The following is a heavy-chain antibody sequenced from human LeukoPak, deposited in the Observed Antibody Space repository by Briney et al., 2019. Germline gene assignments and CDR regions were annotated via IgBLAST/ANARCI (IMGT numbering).Heavy chain of an antibody. CDR1: GGSVSSGSYY. J-gene: IGHJ4*02. D-gene: IGHD3-22*01. CDR3: ARGRVQYYYDSSGYYHIPYFDY. CDR2: INHSGST. Sequence: SQTLSLTCTVSGGSVSSGSYYWSWIRQPPGKGLEWIGEINHSGSTNYNPSLKSRVTISVDTSKNQFSLKLSSVTAADTAVYYCARGRVQYYYDSSGYYHIPYFDYWGQGTLVTVSS. V-gene: IGHV4-39*07.